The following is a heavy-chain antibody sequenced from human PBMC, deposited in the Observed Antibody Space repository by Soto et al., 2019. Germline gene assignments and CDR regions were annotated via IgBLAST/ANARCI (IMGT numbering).Heavy chain of an antibody. CDR2: FDPEDGET. V-gene: IGHV1-24*01. J-gene: IGHJ6*02. D-gene: IGHD3-9*01. Sequence: ASVKVSCKVSGYTLTELSMHWVRQAPGKGLEWMGGFDPEDGETIYAQKFQGRVTMTEDTSTDTAYMELSSLRSEDTAVYYCAYYVICYVPGYYYYGMDVWGQGTTVTVSS. CDR3: AYYVICYVPGYYYYGMDV. CDR1: GYTLTELS.